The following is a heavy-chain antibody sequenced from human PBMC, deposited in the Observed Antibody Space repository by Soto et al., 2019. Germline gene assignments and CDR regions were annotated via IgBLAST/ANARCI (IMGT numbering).Heavy chain of an antibody. J-gene: IGHJ4*02. Sequence: EVQLVESGGGVVQPGGSLRLSCAASGLTVSTNPMSWVRQAPGKGLEWVSVIYTGGGTHYADSVKGRFTISRDNSKNTVNLQMNSLRPEDTAVYYCARDGSGHWGQGTRVTVSS. CDR3: ARDGSGH. CDR1: GLTVSTNP. CDR2: IYTGGGT. V-gene: IGHV3-66*01.